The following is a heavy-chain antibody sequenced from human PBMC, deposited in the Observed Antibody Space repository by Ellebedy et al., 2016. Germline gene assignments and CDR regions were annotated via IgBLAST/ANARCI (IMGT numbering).Heavy chain of an antibody. Sequence: GGSLRLSXAASGFTFSTYWMSWVRQAPGKGLEWVANIERGGSEKYYVDSVKGRFTISRDNAKNSLDLQMNSLRAEDTAVYFCAREMVRGVTAFDYWGQGVLVTVSS. V-gene: IGHV3-7*04. CDR3: AREMVRGVTAFDY. CDR1: GFTFSTYW. J-gene: IGHJ4*02. D-gene: IGHD3-10*01. CDR2: IERGGSEK.